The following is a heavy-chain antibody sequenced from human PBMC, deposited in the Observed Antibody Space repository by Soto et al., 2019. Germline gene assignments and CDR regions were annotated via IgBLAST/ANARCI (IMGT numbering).Heavy chain of an antibody. CDR2: IYYSGST. J-gene: IGHJ4*02. CDR1: GGSISSSSYY. V-gene: IGHV4-39*01. CDR3: ARRTYYDSSGYKDY. Sequence: SETLSLTCTVSGGSISSSSYYWGWIRQPPGKGLEWIGSIYYSGSTYYNPSLKSRVTISVDTSKNQFSLKLSSVTAADTAVYYCARRTYYDSSGYKDYWGQGTLVTAPQ. D-gene: IGHD3-22*01.